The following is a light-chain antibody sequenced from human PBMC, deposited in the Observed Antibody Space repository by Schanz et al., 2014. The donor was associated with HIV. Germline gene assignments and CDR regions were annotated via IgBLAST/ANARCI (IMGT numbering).Light chain of an antibody. CDR1: QSVSSSY. V-gene: IGKV3-20*01. CDR2: GAS. Sequence: EIELTQSPGTLSLSPGERATLSCRASQSVSSSYLAWYQQKPGQAPRLLIFGASSRATGIPDRFSGSGSGTEFTLTISSLQSEDFAVYYCQQYNNWPETFGQGTKVEIK. CDR3: QQYNNWPET. J-gene: IGKJ1*01.